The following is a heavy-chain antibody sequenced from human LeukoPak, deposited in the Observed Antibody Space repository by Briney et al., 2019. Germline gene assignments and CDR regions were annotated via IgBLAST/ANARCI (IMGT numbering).Heavy chain of an antibody. V-gene: IGHV3-21*01. D-gene: IGHD3-16*01. CDR1: GFTFSSYS. CDR3: AGRGRLRTAYYYYGMDV. J-gene: IGHJ6*02. CDR2: ISSSSSYI. Sequence: GGSLRLSCAASGFTFSSYSMNWVRQAPGKGLEWVSSISSSSSYIYYADSVKGRFTISRDNAKNSLYLQMNSLRAEDTAVYYCAGRGRLRTAYYYYGMDVWGQGTTVTVSS.